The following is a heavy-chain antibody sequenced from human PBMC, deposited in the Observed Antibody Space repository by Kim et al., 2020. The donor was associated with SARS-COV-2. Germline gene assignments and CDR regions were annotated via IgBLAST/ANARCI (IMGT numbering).Heavy chain of an antibody. J-gene: IGHJ6*02. D-gene: IGHD3-10*01. V-gene: IGHV3-33*01. CDR2: IWYDGSNK. CDR3: ARYRGLDYGIDV. CDR1: GFTFNIYG. Sequence: GGSLRLSCVGSGFTFNIYGFKWVRQAPGKGLEWVAIIWYDGSNKFYGDSVKGRFTISRDDSKSTVYLEMSSLTVGDTAVYYCARYRGLDYGIDVWGQGTTVTVS.